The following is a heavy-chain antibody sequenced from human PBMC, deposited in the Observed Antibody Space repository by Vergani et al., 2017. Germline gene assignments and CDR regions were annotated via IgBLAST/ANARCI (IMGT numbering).Heavy chain of an antibody. CDR3: ARDSSGQSDAFDI. V-gene: IGHV4-34*01. CDR2: INHSGST. D-gene: IGHD3-10*01. Sequence: QVQLQQWGAGLLKPSETLSLTCAVYGGSFSGYYWSWIRQPPGKGLEWIGEINHSGSTNYNPSLKSRVTISVDTSKNQFSLKLSSVTAADTAVYYCARDSSGQSDAFDIWGQGTMVTVSS. CDR1: GGSFSGYY. J-gene: IGHJ3*02.